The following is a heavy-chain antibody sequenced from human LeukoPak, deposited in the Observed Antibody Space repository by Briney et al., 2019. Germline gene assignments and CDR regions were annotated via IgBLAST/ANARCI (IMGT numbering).Heavy chain of an antibody. CDR1: GYTFNTYA. Sequence: ASVKVSCKASGYTFNTYAMNWVRQAPGQGPEWMGWINTNTGNPTYAQGFTGRFVFSLDTSVSTAYLQISSLKAEDTAVYYCARALTYYDILPGGYWGQGTLVTVSS. CDR2: INTNTGNP. CDR3: ARALTYYDILPGGY. D-gene: IGHD3-9*01. J-gene: IGHJ4*02. V-gene: IGHV7-4-1*02.